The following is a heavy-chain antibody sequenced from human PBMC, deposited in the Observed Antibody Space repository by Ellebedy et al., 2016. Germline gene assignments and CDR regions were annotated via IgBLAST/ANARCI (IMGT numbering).Heavy chain of an antibody. V-gene: IGHV1-46*04. CDR2: INPSGGST. CDR3: AREPVVAASRTFDY. J-gene: IGHJ4*02. D-gene: IGHD2-15*01. CDR1: GYTFTSYY. Sequence: ASVKVSCKASGYTFTSYYIHWVRQAPGQGLEWMGIINPSGGSTSYAQKLQGSVTMTRDTSTNTVYMGLSSLRSENTAVYYCAREPVVAASRTFDYWGQGTLVTVSS.